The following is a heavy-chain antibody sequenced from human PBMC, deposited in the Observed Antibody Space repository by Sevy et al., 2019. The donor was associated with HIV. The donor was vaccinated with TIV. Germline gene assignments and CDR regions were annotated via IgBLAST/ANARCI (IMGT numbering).Heavy chain of an antibody. CDR2: ISWNSGSI. CDR3: AKDFYGDGDEAFDI. Sequence: SLRLPCAASGFPFDDYAMLWVRQAPGKGLEWVSGISWNSGSIEYADSVKGRFTISRDNAKNPLYLQMNSLRAEDTALYYGAKDFYGDGDEAFDIWGQGTMVTVSS. CDR1: GFPFDDYA. J-gene: IGHJ3*02. V-gene: IGHV3-9*01. D-gene: IGHD4-17*01.